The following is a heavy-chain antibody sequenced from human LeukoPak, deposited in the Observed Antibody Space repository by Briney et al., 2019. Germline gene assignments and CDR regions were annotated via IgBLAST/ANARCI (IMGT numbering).Heavy chain of an antibody. CDR3: ARAPWEYYYGSGSYLGWFDP. J-gene: IGHJ5*02. CDR1: GGSISSYY. Sequence: PSETLSLTCTVSGGSISSYYWSWIRQPPGKGLEWIGYIYYSGSTNYNPSLKSRVTISVDTSKNQFSLKLSSVTAADTAVYYCARAPWEYYYGSGSYLGWFDPWGQGTLVTVSS. V-gene: IGHV4-59*01. CDR2: IYYSGST. D-gene: IGHD3-10*01.